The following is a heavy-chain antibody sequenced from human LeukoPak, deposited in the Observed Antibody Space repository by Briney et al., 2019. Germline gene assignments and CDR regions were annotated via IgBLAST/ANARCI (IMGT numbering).Heavy chain of an antibody. CDR1: GGSISSYY. V-gene: IGHV4-59*08. J-gene: IGHJ4*02. D-gene: IGHD5-12*01. CDR3: ARPQRYGGYDYPSGY. CDR2: IYYSGST. Sequence: PSETLSLTCTVSGGSISSYYWSWIRQPPGKGLEWIGYIYYSGSTNYNPSLKSRVTISVDTSKNQFSLKLSSVTAADTAVYYCARPQRYGGYDYPSGYWARGPRVTVSS.